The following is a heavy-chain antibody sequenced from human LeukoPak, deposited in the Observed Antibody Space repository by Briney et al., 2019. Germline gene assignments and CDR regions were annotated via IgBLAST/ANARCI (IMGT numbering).Heavy chain of an antibody. V-gene: IGHV4-59*08. CDR2: IYYSGST. Sequence: SETLSLTCTVSGGSISSYYWSWIRQPPGKGLEWIGYIYYSGSTNYNPSLKSRVTISVDTSKNQFSLKLGSVTAADTAVYYCARTGGNSGSRDAFDIWGQGKMVTVSS. CDR3: ARTGGNSGSRDAFDI. D-gene: IGHD3-16*01. CDR1: GGSISSYY. J-gene: IGHJ3*02.